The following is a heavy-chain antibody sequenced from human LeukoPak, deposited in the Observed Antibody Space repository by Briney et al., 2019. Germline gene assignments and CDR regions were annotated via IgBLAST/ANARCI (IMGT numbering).Heavy chain of an antibody. CDR1: GYSFTNFW. Sequence: GESLKISCKGSGYSFTNFWIGWVRQMPGKGLEWMGIIYPGDSHTRYNPSFQGQVTLSADKSISTAYLQWSSLKASDTAMYYCASRAGQYCSSTSCYTSYFDYWGQGTLVTVSS. J-gene: IGHJ4*02. V-gene: IGHV5-51*01. D-gene: IGHD2-2*02. CDR3: ASRAGQYCSSTSCYTSYFDY. CDR2: IYPGDSHT.